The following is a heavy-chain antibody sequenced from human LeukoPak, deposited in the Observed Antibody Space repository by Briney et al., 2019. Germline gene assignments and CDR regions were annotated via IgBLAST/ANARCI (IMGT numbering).Heavy chain of an antibody. Sequence: PSETLSLTCAVYGGSFSGYYWSWIRQPPGKGPEWIGEINPSGSTYYNPSLKSRLTISRDTSKNQFSLRLSSVTAADTAVYYCARGRQEISMILVVMTGVSYYLDVWGIGTTVTVS. CDR3: ARGRQEISMILVVMTGVSYYLDV. V-gene: IGHV4-34*01. CDR2: INPSGST. CDR1: GGSFSGYY. D-gene: IGHD3-22*01. J-gene: IGHJ6*03.